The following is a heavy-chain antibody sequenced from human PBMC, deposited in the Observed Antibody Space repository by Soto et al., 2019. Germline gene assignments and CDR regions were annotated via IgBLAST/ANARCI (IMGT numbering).Heavy chain of an antibody. V-gene: IGHV3-30*18. CDR3: AKDYGSGWTMGDF. CDR1: GFTFRSYG. J-gene: IGHJ4*02. CDR2: ISYDGSNK. D-gene: IGHD6-19*01. Sequence: QVQLAESGGGVVQPGRSLRLSCAASGFTFRSYGMHWVRQAPGKGLEWVAVISYDGSNKFYADSVKGRFTISRDNSKNTLYLQVNSLRAEDTAMYYCAKDYGSGWTMGDFWGQGTLVTVS.